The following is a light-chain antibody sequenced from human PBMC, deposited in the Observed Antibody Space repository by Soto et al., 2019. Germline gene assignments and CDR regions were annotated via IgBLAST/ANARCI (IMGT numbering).Light chain of an antibody. CDR1: GSNIGTGYD. Sequence: QSVLTQPPSVSGAPGQRVTISCTGSGSNIGTGYDVHWYQQLPGTAPKLLIYADTNRPSGVPDRFSGSKSGTSASLAISGLQAEDEADYYCQSYDSSLSASVFGGGTELTVL. CDR3: QSYDSSLSASV. CDR2: ADT. J-gene: IGLJ2*01. V-gene: IGLV1-40*01.